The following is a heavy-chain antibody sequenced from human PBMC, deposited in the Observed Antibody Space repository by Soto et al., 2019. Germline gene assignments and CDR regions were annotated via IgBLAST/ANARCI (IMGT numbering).Heavy chain of an antibody. J-gene: IGHJ3*02. CDR1: GGSISSYY. V-gene: IGHV4-59*01. CDR3: ARDADSFDI. CDR2: IYYSGST. Sequence: SETLSLTCTVSGGSISSYYCSWIRQPPGKGLEWIGYIYYSGSTNYNPSLKSRVTISVDTSKNQFSLKLSSVTAADTAVYYCARDADSFDIWGQGTMVTVSS.